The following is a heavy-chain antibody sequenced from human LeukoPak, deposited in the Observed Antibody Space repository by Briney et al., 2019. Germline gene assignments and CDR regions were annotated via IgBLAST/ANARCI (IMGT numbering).Heavy chain of an antibody. CDR1: GFTFSSYS. Sequence: GGSLRLSCAASGFTFSSYSMNWVRQAPGEGLEWVSSISSSSSYIYYADSVKGRFTISRDNAKNSLYLQMNSLRAEDTAVYYCASSVYSSSWYVGSVYWGQGTLVTVSS. V-gene: IGHV3-21*01. J-gene: IGHJ4*02. D-gene: IGHD6-13*01. CDR2: ISSSSSYI. CDR3: ASSVYSSSWYVGSVY.